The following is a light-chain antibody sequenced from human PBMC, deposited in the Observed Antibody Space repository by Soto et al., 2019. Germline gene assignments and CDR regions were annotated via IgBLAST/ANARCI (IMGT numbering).Light chain of an antibody. J-gene: IGKJ1*01. CDR1: QSVNSGD. CDR2: DAS. V-gene: IGKV3-20*01. Sequence: VLTQSPGTLSLSPGERATLFCRAGQSVNSGDLVWYQQKPGQAPRLLIYDASSRATGVPDRFSGSGSGTDFTLTISRLEPEDFAVYWCQQYDSSPRTFGQGTKVDIK. CDR3: QQYDSSPRT.